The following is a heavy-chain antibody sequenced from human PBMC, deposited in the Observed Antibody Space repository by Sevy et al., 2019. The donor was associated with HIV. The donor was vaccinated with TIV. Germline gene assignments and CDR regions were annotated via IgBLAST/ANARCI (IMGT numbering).Heavy chain of an antibody. V-gene: IGHV1-18*01. CDR2: ISDYNGYT. CDR1: GYTFSSYG. D-gene: IGHD3-10*01. J-gene: IGHJ6*02. Sequence: ASVKVSCKASGYTFSSYGISWVRQAPGQGLEWMGWISDYNGYTNNAHKFQGRVTMSTETSTRTAYMELRSLRSDDTAVYLCAREGYYYRSGTYRPPNYYGMDVWGQGTAVTVSS. CDR3: AREGYYYRSGTYRPPNYYGMDV.